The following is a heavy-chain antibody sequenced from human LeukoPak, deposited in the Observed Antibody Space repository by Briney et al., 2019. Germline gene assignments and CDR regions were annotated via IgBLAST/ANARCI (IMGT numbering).Heavy chain of an antibody. CDR3: ARDSGSYNDY. D-gene: IGHD1-26*01. CDR2: MNTNTGNP. J-gene: IGHJ4*02. CDR1: GYTFTSYD. V-gene: IGHV7-4-1*02. Sequence: ASVKVSCKASGYTFTSYDINWVRQATGQGLEWMGWMNTNTGNPTYAQGFTGRFVFSLDTSVSTAYLQISSLKAEDTAVYYCARDSGSYNDYWGQGTLVTVSS.